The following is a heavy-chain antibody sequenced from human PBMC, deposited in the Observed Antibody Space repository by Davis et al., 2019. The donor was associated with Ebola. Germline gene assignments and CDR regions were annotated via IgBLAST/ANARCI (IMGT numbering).Heavy chain of an antibody. D-gene: IGHD3-3*01. V-gene: IGHV4-38-2*02. J-gene: IGHJ5*02. CDR3: ARQGWSGYSLRHWLDP. Sequence: SETLSLTCTVSGYSISSGYYWGWIGQPAGKGLEWIGSIYYSGITYYNPSLKSRVTISVDTSKNQFSLKLRSVTAADTAVYYCARQGWSGYSLRHWLDPWGRGTLVTVSS. CDR2: IYYSGIT. CDR1: GYSISSGYY.